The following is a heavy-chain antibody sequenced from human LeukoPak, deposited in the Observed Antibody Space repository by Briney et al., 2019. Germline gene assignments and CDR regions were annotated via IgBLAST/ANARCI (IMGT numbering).Heavy chain of an antibody. D-gene: IGHD6-19*01. CDR3: AREAGIAVSGAFYYYMDV. CDR2: IYTTGST. CDR1: GASVSRGTFY. V-gene: IGHV4-61*02. J-gene: IGHJ6*03. Sequence: SDTLSLTCTVSGASVSRGTFYWSWIRQPAGKGLEWIGRIYTTGSTNYNPSLSNRIAISVDTSNNHFSLKLSSVTAADTAVYFCAREAGIAVSGAFYYYMDVWGEGTTVTVSS.